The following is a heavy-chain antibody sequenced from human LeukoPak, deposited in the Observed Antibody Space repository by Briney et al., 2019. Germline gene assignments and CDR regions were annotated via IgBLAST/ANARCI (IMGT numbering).Heavy chain of an antibody. J-gene: IGHJ3*02. CDR3: ARQNRKLGMSAFDI. CDR2: IYPSDSDT. CDR1: GYSFTTYW. Sequence: GESLKISCKGSGYSFTTYWIGWVRQMPGKGLEWMGIIYPSDSDTRYSPSFQGQVTISADKSISTAYLQWSSLKASDTAMYYCARQNRKLGMSAFDIWGQGTMVTVSS. V-gene: IGHV5-51*01. D-gene: IGHD7-27*01.